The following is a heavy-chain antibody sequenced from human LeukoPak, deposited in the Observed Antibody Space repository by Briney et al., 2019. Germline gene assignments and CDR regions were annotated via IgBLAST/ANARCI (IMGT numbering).Heavy chain of an antibody. D-gene: IGHD6-25*01. CDR3: AKGSIAAAAPVDY. CDR2: ISWNSGSI. J-gene: IGHJ4*02. V-gene: IGHV3-9*01. Sequence: GRSLRLSCAASGFTFDDYAMHWVRQAPGKGLEWVSGISWNSGSIGYADSVKGRFTISRDNAKNSLYLQMNSLRAEDTALYYCAKGSIAAAAPVDYWGQGTLVTVSS. CDR1: GFTFDDYA.